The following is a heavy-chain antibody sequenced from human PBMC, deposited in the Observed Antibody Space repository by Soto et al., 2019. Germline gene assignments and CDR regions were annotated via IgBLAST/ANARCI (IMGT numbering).Heavy chain of an antibody. CDR3: ARDRLPTQYSSSWFNFHY. V-gene: IGHV3-33*01. Sequence: AGGSLRLSCAASGFTFSTYGMHWVRQAPGKGLEWVAVIWYDGSNKYYADSVKGRFTISRDNSKNTLYLQMNSLRAEDTAVYYCARDRLPTQYSSSWFNFHYSCPGPLLTVSS. J-gene: IGHJ4*02. D-gene: IGHD6-13*01. CDR1: GFTFSTYG. CDR2: IWYDGSNK.